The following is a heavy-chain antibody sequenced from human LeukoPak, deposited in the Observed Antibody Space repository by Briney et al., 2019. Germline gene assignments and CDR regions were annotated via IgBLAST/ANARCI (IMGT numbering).Heavy chain of an antibody. CDR3: ARPSMVADSYYYYMDV. D-gene: IGHD4/OR15-4a*01. V-gene: IGHV1-18*01. J-gene: IGHJ6*03. CDR2: ISAYNGDT. Sequence: ASVRVSCKASGYTFTSYGISWVRQAPGQGLEWMGWISAYNGDTNSAQKLQGRVTMTTDTSTNTAYMELRSLRSDDTAVYCCARPSMVADSYYYYMDVWGKGTTVTVSS. CDR1: GYTFTSYG.